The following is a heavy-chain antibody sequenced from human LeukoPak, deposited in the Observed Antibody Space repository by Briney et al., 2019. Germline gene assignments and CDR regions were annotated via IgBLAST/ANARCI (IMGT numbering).Heavy chain of an antibody. CDR2: IGGRGGST. CDR1: GFTFSSFT. J-gene: IGHJ5*02. CDR3: GKEGGA. D-gene: IGHD3-16*01. Sequence: PGGSLRLSCAASGFTFSSFTMTWVRQAPGKGLEWVSAIGGRGGSTYYADFLEGRFTIARDNSKDMVYLQMNSLKVEDTAIYHCGKEGGAWGQGTKVTVSS. V-gene: IGHV3-23*01.